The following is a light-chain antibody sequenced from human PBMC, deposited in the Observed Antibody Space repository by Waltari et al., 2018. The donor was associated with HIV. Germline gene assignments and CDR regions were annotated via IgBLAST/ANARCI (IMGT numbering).Light chain of an antibody. CDR3: QQSYSFPRT. J-gene: IGKJ1*01. CDR2: GAS. Sequence: DIQLTQSPSSLSVSVGDRVSITCRASQSVGRSLHWYQQIPGRAPSLVVYGASDLRDGVPSRFSASGSGTLFTLTIRSLQPEDFAAYYCQQSYSFPRTFGQGTRV. CDR1: QSVGRS. V-gene: IGKV1-39*01.